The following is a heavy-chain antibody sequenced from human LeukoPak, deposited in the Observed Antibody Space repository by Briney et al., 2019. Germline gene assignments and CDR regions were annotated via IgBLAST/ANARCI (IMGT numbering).Heavy chain of an antibody. CDR1: GGSISSSSYY. CDR3: ARSYGGNSPFDY. D-gene: IGHD4-23*01. CDR2: IYYSGST. J-gene: IGHJ4*02. V-gene: IGHV4-39*01. Sequence: SETLSLTCTVSGGSISSSSYYWGWIRQPPGKGLEWIGSIYYSGSTYYNPSLKSRVTISVDTSMNQFSLKLSSVTAADTAVYYCARSYGGNSPFDYWGQGTLVTVSS.